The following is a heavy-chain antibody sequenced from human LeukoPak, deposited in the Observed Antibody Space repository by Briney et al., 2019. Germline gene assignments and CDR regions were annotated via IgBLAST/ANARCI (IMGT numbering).Heavy chain of an antibody. CDR1: GYTFSSHD. Sequence: ASVEVSCKASGYTFSSHDIYWVRQAPGQGLEWRGWMNPNSGNTGYAQKFQGRVTMTRNTSISTAYMELSSLRSDDTAVYYCASYSGSYGRYYYYMDGGGKGTTVTIS. D-gene: IGHD1-26*01. J-gene: IGHJ6*03. CDR3: ASYSGSYGRYYYYMDG. V-gene: IGHV1-8*01. CDR2: MNPNSGNT.